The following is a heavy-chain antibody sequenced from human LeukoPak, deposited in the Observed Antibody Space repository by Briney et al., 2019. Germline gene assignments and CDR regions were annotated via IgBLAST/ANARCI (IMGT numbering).Heavy chain of an antibody. Sequence: GGPVRLSCGASGFPYSSYAMSWVRPAPGKGLEGVSAIRGSGGSTYYADSVKGRFTIPRDNSKNTLYLQMNSLRAEDTAVYYCAKACDCWVFDYWGQGTLATASS. V-gene: IGHV3-23*01. D-gene: IGHD3-3*01. J-gene: IGHJ4*02. CDR3: AKACDCWVFDY. CDR1: GFPYSSYA. CDR2: IRGSGGST.